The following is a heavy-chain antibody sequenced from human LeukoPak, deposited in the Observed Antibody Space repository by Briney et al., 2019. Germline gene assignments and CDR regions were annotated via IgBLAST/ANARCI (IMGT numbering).Heavy chain of an antibody. J-gene: IGHJ5*02. V-gene: IGHV3-53*04. CDR1: Y. CDR3: ASRGYSYGSFDP. CDR2: SYSDCST. Sequence: YRRWVRQAPWKGLVWVSVSYSDCSTYYADTVQGLFTISRHNPKSPLHLQMNSLRAEDTAVYYCASRGYSYGSFDPWGQGTLVTVSS. D-gene: IGHD5-18*01.